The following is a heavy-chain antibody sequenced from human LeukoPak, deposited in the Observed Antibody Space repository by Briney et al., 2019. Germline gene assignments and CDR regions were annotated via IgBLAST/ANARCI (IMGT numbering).Heavy chain of an antibody. CDR2: IYHSGST. J-gene: IGHJ4*02. D-gene: IGHD2-2*01. CDR1: GYSISSGYY. CDR3: ARLGYCSSTSCYYFDY. V-gene: IGHV4-38-2*01. Sequence: SETLSLTCAVSGYSISSGYYWGCIRQPPGKGLEWIGSIYHSGSTYYNPSLKSRVTISVDTSKNQFSLKLSSVTAADTAVYYCARLGYCSSTSCYYFDYWGQGTLVTVSP.